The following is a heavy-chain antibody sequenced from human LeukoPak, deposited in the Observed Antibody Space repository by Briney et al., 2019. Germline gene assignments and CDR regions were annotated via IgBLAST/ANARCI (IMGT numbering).Heavy chain of an antibody. CDR3: AREFLSYYDFWSGYYNDY. J-gene: IGHJ4*02. CDR2: IKQDGSEK. V-gene: IGHV3-7*03. D-gene: IGHD3-3*01. Sequence: GGSLRLSCAASGFTFSSYWMSWVRQAPGKGLGWVANIKQDGSEKYYVDSVKGRFTISRDNAKNSLYLQMNSLRAEDTAVYYCAREFLSYYDFWSGYYNDYWGQGTLVTVSS. CDR1: GFTFSSYW.